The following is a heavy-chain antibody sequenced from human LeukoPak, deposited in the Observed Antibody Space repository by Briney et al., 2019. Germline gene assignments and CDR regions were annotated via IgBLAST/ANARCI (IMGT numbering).Heavy chain of an antibody. D-gene: IGHD1-26*01. CDR3: ARAAHSGSLAPFDY. V-gene: IGHV4-4*07. CDR1: GGSISRYH. CDR2: FYTSGNT. Sequence: SETLSLTCTVSGGSISRYHWSWIRQPAGKGLEWIGRFYTSGNTNYNPSLKSRVTMSVDTSKNQFSLKMSSVTAADTAVYYCARAAHSGSLAPFDYWGQGTLVTVSS. J-gene: IGHJ4*02.